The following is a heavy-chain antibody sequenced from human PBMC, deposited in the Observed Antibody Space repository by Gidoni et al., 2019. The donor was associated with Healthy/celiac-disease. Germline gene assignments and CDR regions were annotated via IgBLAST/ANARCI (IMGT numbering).Heavy chain of an antibody. J-gene: IGHJ6*02. CDR1: AFTFGDYA. CDR3: TRDYYGSGTGLYYYGMDV. Sequence: EVQLVEAGGGVVQPGRSLRLSCTASAFTFGDYAMSWVRQAPGKGLEWVGFIRSKAYGGTTEYAASVKGRFTISRDDSKSIAYLQMNSLKTEDTAVYYCTRDYYGSGTGLYYYGMDVWGQGTTVTVSS. V-gene: IGHV3-49*04. CDR2: IRSKAYGGTT. D-gene: IGHD3-10*01.